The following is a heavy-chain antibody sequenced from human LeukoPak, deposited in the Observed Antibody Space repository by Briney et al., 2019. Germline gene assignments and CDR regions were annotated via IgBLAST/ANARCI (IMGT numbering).Heavy chain of an antibody. CDR1: GYTFASFY. J-gene: IGHJ3*02. CDR3: ARTRGPYSSSPSGAFDI. Sequence: GASVKVSCKASGYTFASFYMHWVRQAPGQGLEWMGIINPSGGSTNYAQKFQGRVTMTRDTSTSTVYMELSSLRSEDTAVYYCARTRGPYSSSPSGAFDIWGQGTMVTVSS. V-gene: IGHV1-46*01. CDR2: INPSGGST. D-gene: IGHD6-6*01.